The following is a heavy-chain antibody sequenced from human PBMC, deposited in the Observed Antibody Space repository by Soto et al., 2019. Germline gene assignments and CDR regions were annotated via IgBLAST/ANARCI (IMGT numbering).Heavy chain of an antibody. CDR1: GFTFSSYA. CDR2: ISGSGGST. CDR3: AKDFYDILTGLAEYFQH. V-gene: IGHV3-23*01. J-gene: IGHJ1*01. Sequence: PGGSLRLSCAASGFTFSSYAMSWVRQAPGKGLEWVSAISGSGGSTYYADSVKGRFTISRDNSKNTLYLQMNSLRAEDTAVYYCAKDFYDILTGLAEYFQHWGQGTLVTVSS. D-gene: IGHD3-9*01.